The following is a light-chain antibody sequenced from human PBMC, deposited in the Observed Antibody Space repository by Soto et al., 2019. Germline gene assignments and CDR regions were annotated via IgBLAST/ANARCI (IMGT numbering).Light chain of an antibody. CDR2: AAS. V-gene: IGKV1-9*01. CDR3: QQLFDSPIT. CDR1: QVISTS. Sequence: DIQLTQSPSFLSPSLGESVTVTCRSSQVISTSLAWYQVKPGKAPKLLIYAASTLESGVPSRFSATVSGTEFSLTITSLQPEDFATYYCQQLFDSPITFGRGTRLEI. J-gene: IGKJ5*01.